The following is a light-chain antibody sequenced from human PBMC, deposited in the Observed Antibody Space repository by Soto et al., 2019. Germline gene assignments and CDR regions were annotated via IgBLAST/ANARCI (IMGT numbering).Light chain of an antibody. CDR1: ESISNN. Sequence: IQMTQSPSSLSSSVGDRFTITCGAGESISNNLNWYQQKPGKAPKLLIYAASTLQSGVPSRFSGGGSGTDFTLTIGSLQPEDFTTYYCQQTYSTPRGAFGQGTKVDIK. CDR3: QQTYSTPRGA. J-gene: IGKJ1*01. CDR2: AAS. V-gene: IGKV1-39*01.